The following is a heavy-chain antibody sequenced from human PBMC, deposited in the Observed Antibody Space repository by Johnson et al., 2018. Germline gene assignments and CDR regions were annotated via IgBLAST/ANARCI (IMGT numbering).Heavy chain of an antibody. CDR1: GYSFTSYW. D-gene: IGHD3-22*01. V-gene: IGHV5-51*01. J-gene: IGHJ3*01. Sequence: VQLVQSGAEVKKSGESLKISCKGSGYSFTSYWIGWVRQMPGKGLEWMGIIYPGDSNTRYSPSFQGQVPISADKSITTAYLQGSSLKASDTAMYYCARAVYYYDTHDAFDLWGQGTMVTVSS. CDR2: IYPGDSNT. CDR3: ARAVYYYDTHDAFDL.